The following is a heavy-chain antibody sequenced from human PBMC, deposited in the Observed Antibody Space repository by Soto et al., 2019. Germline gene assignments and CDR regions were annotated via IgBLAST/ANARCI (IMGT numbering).Heavy chain of an antibody. CDR3: SRDDVYCSGGSCYGVPMDV. CDR2: IQSGGST. Sequence: EVQLVESGGDLVQPGGSLRLSCAASGFTVSSHYMNWVRQAPGKGLEWVSLIQSGGSTFYADSVKGRFTISRDNSKNTRFLQMNSRRVEDTAMYYCSRDDVYCSGGSCYGVPMDVCGRGTTVTVSS. D-gene: IGHD2-15*01. J-gene: IGHJ6*03. CDR1: GFTVSSHY. V-gene: IGHV3-66*01.